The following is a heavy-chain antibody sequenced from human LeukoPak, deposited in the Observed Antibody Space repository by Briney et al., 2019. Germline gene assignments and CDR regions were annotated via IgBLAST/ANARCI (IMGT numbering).Heavy chain of an antibody. CDR2: ISYDGQNT. J-gene: IGHJ6*02. CDR3: AREKVSSGWFAYYYGMDV. V-gene: IGHV3-30*14. CDR1: GFIFSNYP. D-gene: IGHD6-19*01. Sequence: GGSLRLSCAASGFIFSNYPMHWVRQAPDKGLEWVSLISYDGQNTYYADSVKGRFTISRDNSKNTLYLQMGSLRAEDMAVYYCAREKVSSGWFAYYYGMDVWGQGTTVTVSS.